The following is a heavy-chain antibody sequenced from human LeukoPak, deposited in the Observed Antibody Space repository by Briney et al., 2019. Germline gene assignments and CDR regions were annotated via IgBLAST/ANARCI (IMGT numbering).Heavy chain of an antibody. CDR3: ARVRKGLGYCSSTSCYSDY. J-gene: IGHJ4*02. CDR2: ISSSGSAI. D-gene: IGHD2-2*01. CDR1: GFTFSSYW. Sequence: GGSLRLSCEASGFTFSSYWMNWVRQAPGKGLEWVSYISSSGSAIYYADSVKGRFTISRDNAKNSLYLQMNSLRDEDTAVYYCARVRKGLGYCSSTSCYSDYWGQGTLVTVSS. V-gene: IGHV3-48*02.